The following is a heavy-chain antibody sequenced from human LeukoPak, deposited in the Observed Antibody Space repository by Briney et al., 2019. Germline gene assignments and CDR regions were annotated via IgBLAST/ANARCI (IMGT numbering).Heavy chain of an antibody. CDR2: INPNSGAT. Sequence: GASVKVSCKASGCTFTGYYLFWVRQAPGQGLEWMGWINPNSGATKYAQNFQGRVTLTSDTSIRTTYMELSSLRSDDTAVYYCARDERYSYGDNHYPDLGFWGQGTPVTVSS. CDR3: ARDERYSYGDNHYPDLGF. J-gene: IGHJ4*02. V-gene: IGHV1-2*02. D-gene: IGHD4/OR15-4a*01. CDR1: GCTFTGYY.